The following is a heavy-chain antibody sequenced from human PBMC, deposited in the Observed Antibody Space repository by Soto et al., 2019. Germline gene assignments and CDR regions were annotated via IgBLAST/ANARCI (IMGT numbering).Heavy chain of an antibody. CDR1: GFTFDDYG. D-gene: IGHD2-2*01. CDR3: ARRGYCSSTSCYVFDY. V-gene: IGHV3-20*04. Sequence: GGSLRLSCAASGFTFDDYGMSWVRQAPGKGLEWVSGINWNGGSTGYADSVKGRFTISRDNAKNSLYLQMNSLRAEDTALYYCARRGYCSSTSCYVFDYWGQGTLVTVSS. CDR2: INWNGGST. J-gene: IGHJ4*02.